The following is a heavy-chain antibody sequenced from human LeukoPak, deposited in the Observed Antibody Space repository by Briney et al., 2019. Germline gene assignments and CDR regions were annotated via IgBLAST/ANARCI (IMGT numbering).Heavy chain of an antibody. V-gene: IGHV3-21*01. CDR3: ARGGDTYYDILTGYLPLPFDY. D-gene: IGHD3-9*01. CDR1: GFTFSSYS. Sequence: GGSLRLSCAASGFTFSSYSMNWVRQAPGKGLEWVSSISSSSSYIYYADSVKGRFTISRDNAKNSLYLQMNSLRAEDTAVYYCARGGDTYYDILTGYLPLPFDYWGQGTLATVSS. J-gene: IGHJ4*02. CDR2: ISSSSSYI.